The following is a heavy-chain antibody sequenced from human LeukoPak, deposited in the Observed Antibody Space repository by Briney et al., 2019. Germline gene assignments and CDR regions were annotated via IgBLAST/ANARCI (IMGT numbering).Heavy chain of an antibody. V-gene: IGHV3-30*18. Sequence: PGGSLRLSCAASGFTFSSYGMHWVRQAPGKGQEWVAVISYDGSNKYYADSVKGRFTISRDNSKNTLYLQMNSLRAEDTAVYYCAKEDQMGSSSWFYYYGMDVWGKGATVTVSS. CDR2: ISYDGSNK. D-gene: IGHD6-13*01. CDR1: GFTFSSYG. CDR3: AKEDQMGSSSWFYYYGMDV. J-gene: IGHJ6*04.